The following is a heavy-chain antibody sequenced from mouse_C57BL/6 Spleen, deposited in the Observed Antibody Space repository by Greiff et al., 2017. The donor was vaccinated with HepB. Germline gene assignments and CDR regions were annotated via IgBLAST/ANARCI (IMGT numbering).Heavy chain of an antibody. V-gene: IGHV6-6*01. CDR2: IRNKANNHAT. Sequence: VQLVESGGGLVQPGGSMKLSCAASGFTFSDAWMDWVRQSPEKGLEWVAEIRNKANNHATYYAESVKGRFTISRDDSKSSVYLQMNSLRAEDTGIYYCTRPYYDYDDWYFDVWGTGTTVTVSS. D-gene: IGHD2-4*01. CDR3: TRPYYDYDDWYFDV. CDR1: GFTFSDAW. J-gene: IGHJ1*03.